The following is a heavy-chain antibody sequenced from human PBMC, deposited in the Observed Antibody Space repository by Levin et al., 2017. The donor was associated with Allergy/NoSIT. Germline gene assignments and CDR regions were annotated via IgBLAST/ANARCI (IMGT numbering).Heavy chain of an antibody. D-gene: IGHD7-27*01. CDR2: INWNRDKI. J-gene: IGHJ4*02. V-gene: IGHV3-9*01. CDR1: GFTFGDYA. CDR3: AKGLNWGSPNTFDY. Sequence: GGSLRLSCAASGFTFGDYAMHWVRQALGKGLEWVSGINWNRDKIGYADSVRARFTISRDNAKNSLYLQMNSLGPEDTALYYCAKGLNWGSPNTFDYWGQGTLVTVSS.